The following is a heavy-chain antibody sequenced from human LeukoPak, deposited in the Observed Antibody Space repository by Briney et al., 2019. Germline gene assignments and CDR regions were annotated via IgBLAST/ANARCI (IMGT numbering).Heavy chain of an antibody. J-gene: IGHJ5*02. CDR3: ATYYDFWSGANNWFDP. D-gene: IGHD3-3*01. CDR2: ISSSSSYI. Sequence: GGSLRLSCAASGFTFSSYSMNWVRQAPGKGLEWVSSISSSSSYIYYADSVKGRFTISRDNAKNSLYLQMNSLRAEDTAVYYCATYYDFWSGANNWFDPWGQGTLVTVSS. V-gene: IGHV3-21*01. CDR1: GFTFSSYS.